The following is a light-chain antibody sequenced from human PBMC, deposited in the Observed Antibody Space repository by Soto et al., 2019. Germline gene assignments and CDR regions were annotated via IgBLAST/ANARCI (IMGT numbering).Light chain of an antibody. CDR3: QQYYSFPYT. J-gene: IGKJ5*01. V-gene: IGKV1-12*01. CDR1: QDVGKW. Sequence: DIQMTQSPPSVSASVGDRVTITCRASQDVGKWLAWYQQKPGKAPTLLIHGASSLQSGVPSRFSGSGSGTDFTLTISCLQSEDFATYYCQQYYSFPYTFGQGTRLEIK. CDR2: GAS.